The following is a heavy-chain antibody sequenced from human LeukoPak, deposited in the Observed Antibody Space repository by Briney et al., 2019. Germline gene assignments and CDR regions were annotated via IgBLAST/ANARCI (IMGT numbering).Heavy chain of an antibody. CDR3: ARGKVGATGVGFDY. Sequence: SSETLSLTCTVSGGSISSGDYYWSWIRQPPGKGLEWIGYIYYSGSTYYNPSLKSRVTISVDTSKNQFSLKLSSVTAADTAVYYCARGKVGATGVGFDYWGQGTLVTVSS. CDR2: IYYSGST. CDR1: GGSISSGDYY. D-gene: IGHD1-26*01. V-gene: IGHV4-30-4*08. J-gene: IGHJ4*02.